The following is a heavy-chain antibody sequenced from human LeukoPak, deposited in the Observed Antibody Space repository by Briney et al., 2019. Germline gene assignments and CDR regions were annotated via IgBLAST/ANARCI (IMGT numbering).Heavy chain of an antibody. CDR1: GGSITGYY. V-gene: IGHV4-59*08. D-gene: IGHD2/OR15-2a*01. CDR2: IFSSGST. CDR3: ARLTKFLTTYYPTP. Sequence: SETLSLTCTVSGGSITGYYWSWIRQLPGKGLEWVGYIFSSGSTNYNPSLKSRVTISLDTSKSQFSLKLISVTASDTAVYYCARLTKFLTTYYPTPWGQGTLVTVSS. J-gene: IGHJ5*02.